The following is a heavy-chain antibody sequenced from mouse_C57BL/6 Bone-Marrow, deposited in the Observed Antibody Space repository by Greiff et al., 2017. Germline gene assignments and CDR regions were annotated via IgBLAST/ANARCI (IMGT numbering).Heavy chain of an antibody. CDR3: TRSYYGNYFDY. J-gene: IGHJ2*01. D-gene: IGHD2-10*01. V-gene: IGHV1-15*01. CDR1: GYTFTDYE. CDR2: IDPETGGT. Sequence: VQLQQSGAELVRPGASVTLSCKASGYTFTDYEMHWVKQTPVHGLEWIGAIDPETGGTAYNQKFKGKAILTADKSSSTAYMERRSLTSEDSAVYYCTRSYYGNYFDYWGQGTTLTVSS.